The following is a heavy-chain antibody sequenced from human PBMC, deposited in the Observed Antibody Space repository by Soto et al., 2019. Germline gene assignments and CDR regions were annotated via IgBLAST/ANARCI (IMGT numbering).Heavy chain of an antibody. CDR3: ARGRGHYYYYGMEV. Sequence: PSETLSLTCAVYGGSFSGYSWSWIRQPPGKGLEWIGEINHSASTNYNPSLKSRVTISVDTSKNQFSLKLSSVTAADTAVYYCARGRGHYYYYGMEVWGQGTTVTVSS. V-gene: IGHV4-34*01. D-gene: IGHD2-15*01. CDR2: INHSAST. CDR1: GGSFSGYS. J-gene: IGHJ6*02.